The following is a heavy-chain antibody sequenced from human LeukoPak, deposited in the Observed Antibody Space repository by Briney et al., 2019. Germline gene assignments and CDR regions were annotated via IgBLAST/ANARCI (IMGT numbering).Heavy chain of an antibody. V-gene: IGHV4-61*02. CDR2: IYTSGST. D-gene: IGHD2-2*01. CDR3: ARGTEIGYCSSTSCYGYYYMDV. Sequence: SQTLSLTCTVSGGSISSGSYYWSWIRQPAGKGLEWIGRIYTSGSTNYNPSLKSRVTISVDTSKNQFSLKLSSVTAADTAVYYCARGTEIGYCSSTSCYGYYYMDVWGKGTTVTISS. CDR1: GGSISSGSYY. J-gene: IGHJ6*03.